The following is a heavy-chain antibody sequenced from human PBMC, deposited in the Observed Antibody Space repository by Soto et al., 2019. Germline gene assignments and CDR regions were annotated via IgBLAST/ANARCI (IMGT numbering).Heavy chain of an antibody. Sequence: QVHLVQSGAEVKKPGASVKVSCKGSGYAFTTYGITWVRQAPGQGLEWMGWISAHNGNTNYAQTLQGRVTVTRDTSTSTAYMALRSLRSDDTAVYYCARGRHGDYWGQGALVTVSS. CDR1: GYAFTTYG. V-gene: IGHV1-18*01. CDR2: ISAHNGNT. J-gene: IGHJ4*02. CDR3: ARGRHGDY.